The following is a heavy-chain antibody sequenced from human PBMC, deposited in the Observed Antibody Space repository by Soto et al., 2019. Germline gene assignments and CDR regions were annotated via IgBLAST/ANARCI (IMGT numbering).Heavy chain of an antibody. J-gene: IGHJ5*02. CDR2: IYWDDDK. V-gene: IGHV2-5*02. CDR3: AHSPQSRDTAMAPDWFDP. Sequence: ITLKESGPTLVKPTQTLTLTCTFSGFSLSTSGVGVGWIRQPPGKALEWLALIYWDDDKRYSPSLKRRLTITKDTSKNQVVLTMTNMDPVDTATYYCAHSPQSRDTAMAPDWFDPWGQGTLVTVSS. D-gene: IGHD5-18*01. CDR1: GFSLSTSGVG.